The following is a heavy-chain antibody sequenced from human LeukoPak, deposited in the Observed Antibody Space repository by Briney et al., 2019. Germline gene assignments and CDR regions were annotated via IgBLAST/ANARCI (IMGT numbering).Heavy chain of an antibody. CDR2: ISSSGSAI. CDR1: GFTFSDYY. Sequence: GGSLRLSCAASGFTFSDYYLSWIRQAPGKGLEWVSYISSSGSAIYYADSVKGRFTISRDNAKNSLFLQMNSLRAEDTAVYYCARLRYSLSYGMDVWGQGTTVTVSS. J-gene: IGHJ6*02. CDR3: ARLRYSLSYGMDV. D-gene: IGHD3-9*01. V-gene: IGHV3-11*01.